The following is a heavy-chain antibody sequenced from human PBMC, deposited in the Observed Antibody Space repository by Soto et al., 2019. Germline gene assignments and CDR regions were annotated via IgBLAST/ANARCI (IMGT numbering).Heavy chain of an antibody. J-gene: IGHJ6*02. Sequence: QVQLVQSGAEVKKPGASVKVSCKASGYTFTSYGISWVRQAPGQGLEWMGWISAYNGNTNYAQKLQGRVTMTTDTSTSTAYMELSSLRSDDTAVYYCARDEGGAVAGPSDYGMDVWGQGTTVTVSS. CDR3: ARDEGGAVAGPSDYGMDV. CDR2: ISAYNGNT. CDR1: GYTFTSYG. D-gene: IGHD6-19*01. V-gene: IGHV1-18*01.